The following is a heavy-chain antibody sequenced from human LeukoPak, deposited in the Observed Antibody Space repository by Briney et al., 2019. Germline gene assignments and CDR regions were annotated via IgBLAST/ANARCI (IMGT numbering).Heavy chain of an antibody. CDR3: ARVAVASITMIAPNWFDP. CDR2: INHSGST. V-gene: IGHV4-34*01. Sequence: SETLSLTCAVYGGSFSGYYWSWIRQPPGKGLEWIGEINHSGSTNYNPSLKSRVTISVDTSKNQFSLKLSSVTAANTAVYYCARVAVASITMIAPNWFDPWGQGTLVTVSS. D-gene: IGHD6-19*01. CDR1: GGSFSGYY. J-gene: IGHJ5*02.